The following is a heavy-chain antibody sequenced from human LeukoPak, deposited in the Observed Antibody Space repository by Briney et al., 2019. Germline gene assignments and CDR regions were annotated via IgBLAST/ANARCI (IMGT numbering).Heavy chain of an antibody. Sequence: GALRLSCAASGFTFSSYSMNWVRQAPGKGLEWVSHISSSSSTIYYADSVKGRFTISRDNAKNSLYLQMNSLRAEDTAVYYCAVIDCGGDCYSPPYWGQGTLVTVSS. CDR1: GFTFSSYS. D-gene: IGHD2-21*02. J-gene: IGHJ4*02. CDR3: AVIDCGGDCYSPPY. CDR2: ISSSSSTI. V-gene: IGHV3-48*01.